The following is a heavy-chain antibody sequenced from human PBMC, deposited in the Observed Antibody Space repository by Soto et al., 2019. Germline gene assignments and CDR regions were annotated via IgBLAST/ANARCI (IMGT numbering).Heavy chain of an antibody. CDR3: ARESSANSSGYTDAFDI. CDR1: GYTFTGYY. CDR2: INPNSGGT. V-gene: IGHV1-2*04. J-gene: IGHJ3*02. D-gene: IGHD3-22*01. Sequence: VSVKISCKASGYTFTGYYMHWVRQAPGQGLEWMGWINPNSGGTNYAQKFQGWVTMTRDTSISTAYMELSRLRSDDTAVYYCARESSANSSGYTDAFDIWGQGTMVTVSS.